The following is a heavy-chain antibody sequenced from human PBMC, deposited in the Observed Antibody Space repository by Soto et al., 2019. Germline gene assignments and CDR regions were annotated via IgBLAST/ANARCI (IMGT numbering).Heavy chain of an antibody. CDR3: ARGIYDFWSGYPPRINYFDY. CDR1: GGSFSGYY. D-gene: IGHD3-3*01. V-gene: IGHV4-34*01. J-gene: IGHJ4*02. CDR2: INHSGST. Sequence: QVQLQQWGAGLLKPSETLSLTCAVYGGSFSGYYWSWIRQPPGKGLEWIGEINHSGSTNYNPSLKSRVTISVDTSKNQFSLKLSSVTAADTAVYYCARGIYDFWSGYPPRINYFDYWGQGTLVTVSS.